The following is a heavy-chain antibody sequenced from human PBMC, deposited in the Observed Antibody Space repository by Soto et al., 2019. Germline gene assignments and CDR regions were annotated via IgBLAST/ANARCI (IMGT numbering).Heavy chain of an antibody. Sequence: KPSETLSLTCTVSGGSISNYFCNWIRQPAGKGLEWIGRIDNSGSTNYNPSLKSRITMSADTSRNQFSLKLNSVTAADTAVYYCARGGQDFWSGPFDYWGQGALVTVYS. CDR1: GGSISNYF. CDR3: ARGGQDFWSGPFDY. J-gene: IGHJ4*02. CDR2: IDNSGST. V-gene: IGHV4-4*07. D-gene: IGHD3-3*01.